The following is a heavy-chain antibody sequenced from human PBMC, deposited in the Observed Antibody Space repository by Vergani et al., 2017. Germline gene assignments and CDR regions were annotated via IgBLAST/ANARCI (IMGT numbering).Heavy chain of an antibody. J-gene: IGHJ6*02. CDR1: GASINNDFYY. D-gene: IGHD1-26*01. Sequence: QVQLQESGPGLVKPSQTLSLTCTVSGASINNDFYYWHWIRQPPGKGLEWIGYIYYSGSTNYNPSLKSRVTISVDTSKNQFSLKLSSVTAADTAVYYCARDRGIVGATTGGMDVWGQGTTVTVSS. CDR2: IYYSGST. CDR3: ARDRGIVGATTGGMDV. V-gene: IGHV4-61*01.